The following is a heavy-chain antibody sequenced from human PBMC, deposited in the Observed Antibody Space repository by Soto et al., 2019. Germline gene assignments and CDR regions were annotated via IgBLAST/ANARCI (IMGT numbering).Heavy chain of an antibody. V-gene: IGHV3-30-3*01. CDR1: GFTFSSYA. Sequence: QVQLVESGGGVVQPGRSLRLSCAASGFTFSSYAMHWVRQAPGKGLEWVAVISYDGSNKYYADSVKGRFTISRDNSKNTLYLQMNSMRAEDTAVDYCARGRSVVAATALDYWGQGTLVTVSS. CDR3: ARGRSVVAATALDY. CDR2: ISYDGSNK. D-gene: IGHD2-15*01. J-gene: IGHJ4*02.